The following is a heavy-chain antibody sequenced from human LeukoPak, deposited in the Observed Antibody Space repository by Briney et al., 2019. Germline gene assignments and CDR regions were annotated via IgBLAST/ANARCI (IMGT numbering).Heavy chain of an antibody. CDR3: WVFIVGATTGILQDDY. D-gene: IGHD1-26*01. J-gene: IGHJ4*02. CDR2: MNPASDKT. CDR1: GYTFTNFE. Sequence: ASVTVSCKASGYTFTNFEINWVRQAPGQGLEWMGWMNPASDKTFYGQKFRGRVTMTRDTSIGTAYMELSSLRSEDTAVYYCWVFIVGATTGILQDDYWGQGTLVTVSS. V-gene: IGHV1-8*01.